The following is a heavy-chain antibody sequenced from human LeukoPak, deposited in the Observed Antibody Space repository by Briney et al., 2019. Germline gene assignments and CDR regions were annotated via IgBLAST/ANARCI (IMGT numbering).Heavy chain of an antibody. D-gene: IGHD3-10*01. CDR2: ISAYNGNT. Sequence: GASVEVSCKASGYTFRTNGISWVRQAPGQGLEWMGWISAYNGNTNYAQKLQGRVTMTTDTSTSTAYMELRSLRSDDTAVYYCARDRGRAPFDPWGQGTLVTVSS. V-gene: IGHV1-18*01. J-gene: IGHJ5*02. CDR3: ARDRGRAPFDP. CDR1: GYTFRTNG.